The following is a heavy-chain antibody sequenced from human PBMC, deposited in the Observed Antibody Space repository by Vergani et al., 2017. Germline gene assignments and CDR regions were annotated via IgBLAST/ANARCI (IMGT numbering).Heavy chain of an antibody. D-gene: IGHD6-19*01. V-gene: IGHV3-11*01. Sequence: QVQLVESGGGLVKPGGSLRLSCAAFGFTFSDYYMSWVRQAPGKGLEWVSYISRSGSTIYYADSVKGRFTISRDNAKNSLKLQMNSLRAEDTAMYYCARVYSSGWYVGYWGQGTLVSVSS. CDR2: ISRSGSTI. J-gene: IGHJ4*02. CDR1: GFTFSDYY. CDR3: ARVYSSGWYVGY.